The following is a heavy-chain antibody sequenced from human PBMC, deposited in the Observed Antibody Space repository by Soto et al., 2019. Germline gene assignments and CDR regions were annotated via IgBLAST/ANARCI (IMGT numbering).Heavy chain of an antibody. CDR3: ACIFSGGYGYGFYYYGMDV. CDR2: FYYSENT. V-gene: IGHV4-39*01. D-gene: IGHD5-18*01. J-gene: IGHJ6*02. Sequence: PSETLSLTCAVSGGSITSSSYSWGWVRQPPGKGLEWIATFYYSENTHYNPSLKSRVTISVDTSKNQFSLILTSVTAADTAVYYCACIFSGGYGYGFYYYGMDVWGQGTTVTVSS. CDR1: GGSITSSSYS.